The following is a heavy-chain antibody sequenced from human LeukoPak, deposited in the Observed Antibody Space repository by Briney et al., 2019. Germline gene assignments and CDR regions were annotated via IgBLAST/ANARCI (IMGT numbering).Heavy chain of an antibody. CDR1: GFALSSHW. Sequence: GGSLRFSCAASGFALSSHWMTWVRQVPGRGPEWVANVNRDGSETYYLDSVKGRFTISKDNAKNSLYLQMNSLRAEDTAVYYCARANDYGGIDAFDIWGQGTMVTVSS. CDR2: VNRDGSET. V-gene: IGHV3-7*01. CDR3: ARANDYGGIDAFDI. D-gene: IGHD4-23*01. J-gene: IGHJ3*02.